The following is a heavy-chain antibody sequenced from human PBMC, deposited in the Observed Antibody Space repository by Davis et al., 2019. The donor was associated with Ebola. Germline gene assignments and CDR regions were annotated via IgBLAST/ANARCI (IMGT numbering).Heavy chain of an antibody. CDR3: ARANTGMVPPEIDS. Sequence: SETLSLTCTVSGASVSSNSYYWNWIRQPPGKGLEWIGYVYYSGSTNYNPSLKSRVTISIDTSTNQFSLKLRSVTAADTAMYYCARANTGMVPPEIDSWGQGTKVTVSS. CDR2: VYYSGST. V-gene: IGHV4-61*01. D-gene: IGHD5-18*01. J-gene: IGHJ4*02. CDR1: GASVSSNSYY.